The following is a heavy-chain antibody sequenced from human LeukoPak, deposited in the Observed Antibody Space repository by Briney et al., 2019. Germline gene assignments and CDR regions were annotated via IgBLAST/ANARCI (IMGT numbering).Heavy chain of an antibody. CDR2: ISSSSSYI. CDR3: AREMELGYCSSTSCYGPEDV. J-gene: IGHJ6*02. V-gene: IGHV3-21*01. CDR1: GFTFSSYS. D-gene: IGHD2-2*01. Sequence: GGSLRLSCAASGFTFSSYSMNWVRQAPGKGLEWVSSISSSSSYIYYADSVKGRFTISRDNAKNSLYLQMNSLRAEDTAVYYCAREMELGYCSSTSCYGPEDVWGQGTTVTVSS.